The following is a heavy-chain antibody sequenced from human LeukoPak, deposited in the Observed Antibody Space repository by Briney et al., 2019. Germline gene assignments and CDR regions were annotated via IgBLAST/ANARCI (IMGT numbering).Heavy chain of an antibody. CDR3: ARGNPFQEYGMDV. J-gene: IGHJ6*02. V-gene: IGHV3-53*01. D-gene: IGHD1-14*01. Sequence: GGSLRLSCAASGFTVSSNYMRWVRQAPGKGLEGVSVIYSGGSRYYSDSVMGRCTISRDNSKNTLYLQMNSMRAEDTAVYYCARGNPFQEYGMDVWGQGTTVTVSS. CDR1: GFTVSSNY. CDR2: IYSGGSR.